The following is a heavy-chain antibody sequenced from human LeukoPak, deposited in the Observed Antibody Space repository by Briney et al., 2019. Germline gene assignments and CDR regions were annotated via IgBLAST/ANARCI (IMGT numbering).Heavy chain of an antibody. CDR3: VAKGGDYFDY. CDR1: GGSISSSSYY. V-gene: IGHV4-39*01. D-gene: IGHD3-16*01. J-gene: IGHJ4*02. CDR2: IYYSGST. Sequence: SETLSLTCTVSGGSISSSSYYWGWIRQPPGKGLEWIGSIYYSGSTYYNPSLKSRVTISVDTSKNQFSLKLSSVTAADTAVYYCVAKGGDYFDYWGQGTLVTVSS.